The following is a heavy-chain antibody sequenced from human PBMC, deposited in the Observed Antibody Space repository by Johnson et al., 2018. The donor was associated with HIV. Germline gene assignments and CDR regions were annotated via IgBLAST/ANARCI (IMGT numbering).Heavy chain of an antibody. Sequence: QVQLVESGGGVVQPGRSLRLSCAASGFTFTSYTMHWVRQAPGKGLEWVALISYDGSNKYYADSVKGRFTISRDNSKNTLYLQMNSLRAEDTAVYYCARDDLRDTGAFDIWGQGTMVTVSS. J-gene: IGHJ3*02. CDR3: ARDDLRDTGAFDI. V-gene: IGHV3-30-3*01. D-gene: IGHD2-8*02. CDR2: ISYDGSNK. CDR1: GFTFTSYT.